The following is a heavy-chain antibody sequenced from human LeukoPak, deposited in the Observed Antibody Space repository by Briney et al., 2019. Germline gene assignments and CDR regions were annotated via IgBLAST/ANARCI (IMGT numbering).Heavy chain of an antibody. Sequence: GESLKISCEGFGSSFTTYLIGWVRQTPGKGLEWMGIVYPGGSITHYSPSFQGQVTISADKATSTAYLQWSSLTASDTAMYYCACRKYFSTWSDPWAREPWSPSPQ. CDR3: ACRKYFSTWSDP. CDR1: GSSFTTYL. V-gene: IGHV5-51*01. D-gene: IGHD1-14*01. J-gene: IGHJ5*02. CDR2: VYPGGSIT.